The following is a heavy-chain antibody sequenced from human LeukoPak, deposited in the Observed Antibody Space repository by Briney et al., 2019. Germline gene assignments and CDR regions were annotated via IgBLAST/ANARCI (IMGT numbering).Heavy chain of an antibody. Sequence: GESLKISCKASGYSFTDHWIGWVRQMPGKGLEWMGIIYPGDSDTRYSPSFQGQVTISADKSIITAYLQWSTLQAPDTAMYYCARGDNSGWYFFDYWGQGTLVTVSS. V-gene: IGHV5-51*01. J-gene: IGHJ4*02. CDR1: GYSFTDHW. CDR2: IYPGDSDT. D-gene: IGHD6-19*01. CDR3: ARGDNSGWYFFDY.